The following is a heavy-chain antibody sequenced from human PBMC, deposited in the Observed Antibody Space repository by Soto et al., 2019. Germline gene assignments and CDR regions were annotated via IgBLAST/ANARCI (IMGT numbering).Heavy chain of an antibody. CDR3: ARDRTATMIVVDLNWFDP. J-gene: IGHJ5*02. D-gene: IGHD3-22*01. V-gene: IGHV6-1*01. Sequence: SQTLSLTCAMSGESVSSNSAAWNWIRQSPSRGLEWLGRTYYRSKWYNDYAVSVKSRITINPDTSKNQFSLQLNSVTPEDTAVYYCARDRTATMIVVDLNWFDPWGQGTLVTVSS. CDR1: GESVSSNSAA. CDR2: TYYRSKWYN.